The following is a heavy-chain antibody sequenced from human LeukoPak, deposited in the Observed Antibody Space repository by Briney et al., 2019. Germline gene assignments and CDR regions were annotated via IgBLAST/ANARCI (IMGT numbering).Heavy chain of an antibody. Sequence: SETLSLTCTVSGGPISSYYWSWIRQPPGKGLEWIGYIYYSGSTNYNPSLKSRVTISVDTSKNQFSLKLSSVTAADTAVYYCARRNGYSLLVDYWGQGTLVTVSS. J-gene: IGHJ4*02. D-gene: IGHD1-26*01. CDR3: ARRNGYSLLVDY. V-gene: IGHV4-59*08. CDR1: GGPISSYY. CDR2: IYYSGST.